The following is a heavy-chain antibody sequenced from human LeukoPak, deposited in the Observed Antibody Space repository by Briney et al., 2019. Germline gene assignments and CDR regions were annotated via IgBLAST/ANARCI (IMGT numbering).Heavy chain of an antibody. CDR3: ARGHFGLDY. Sequence: GGFLRLSCAASGFTFSDHYMSWLRQAPGKGLEWVSYISSSGNSMYYADSVKGRFTISRDNDKNSGYLQMNSLRAEDTAVYYCARGHFGLDYWGQGTLVTVSS. J-gene: IGHJ4*02. D-gene: IGHD3/OR15-3a*01. V-gene: IGHV3-11*01. CDR1: GFTFSDHY. CDR2: ISSSGNSM.